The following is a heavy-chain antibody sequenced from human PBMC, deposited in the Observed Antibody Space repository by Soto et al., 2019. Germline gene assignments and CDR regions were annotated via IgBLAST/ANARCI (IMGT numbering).Heavy chain of an antibody. Sequence: GGSLRLSCAAPGFTFSRHSMNWVRQAPGKGLEWVSYISSSSRAIHYADSVRGRFTVSRDNDKNSAYLQMNSLKDEDTAIYHCARVYSSGWSADFWGKGTRVTVSS. CDR3: ARVYSSGWSADF. CDR2: ISSSSRAI. V-gene: IGHV3-48*02. D-gene: IGHD6-19*01. CDR1: GFTFSRHS. J-gene: IGHJ4*02.